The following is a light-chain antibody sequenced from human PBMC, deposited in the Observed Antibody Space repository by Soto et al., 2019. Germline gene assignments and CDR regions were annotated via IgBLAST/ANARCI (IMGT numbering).Light chain of an antibody. CDR3: SSYTSSSTLV. Sequence: QSALTQPASVSGSPGQSITISCTGTSSDVGGYNYVSWYQQQPGKAPKLMIYEVSDRPSGVSNRFSGSKSGNTASLTISGLQAEDEADYYCSSYTSSSTLVFGGGTKVTVL. J-gene: IGLJ2*01. CDR1: SSDVGGYNY. CDR2: EVS. V-gene: IGLV2-14*01.